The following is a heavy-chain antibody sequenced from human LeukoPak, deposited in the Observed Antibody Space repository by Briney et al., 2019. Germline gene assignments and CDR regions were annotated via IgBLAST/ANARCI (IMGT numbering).Heavy chain of an antibody. J-gene: IGHJ5*02. CDR1: GGSFSGYY. Sequence: SETLSLTCAVYGGSFSGYYWSWIRQPPGKGLEWIGEINHSGSTNYNPSLKSRVTISVDTSKNQFSLKLSSVTAADTAVYYCARHRVWPYDYVWGSYRHLKYNWFDPWGQGTLVTVSS. V-gene: IGHV4-34*01. CDR2: INHSGST. D-gene: IGHD3-16*02. CDR3: ARHRVWPYDYVWGSYRHLKYNWFDP.